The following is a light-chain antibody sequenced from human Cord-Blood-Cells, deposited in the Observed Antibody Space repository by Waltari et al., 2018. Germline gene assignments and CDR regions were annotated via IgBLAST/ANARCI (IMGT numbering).Light chain of an antibody. V-gene: IGKV1-39*01. CDR2: AAS. CDR3: QQSYSTPPS. Sequence: DIQMTQSPSSLSASVGDRVTITCRASKSISSYLNWYQQKPGKAPKRLIYAASSLQSGVPSRFSGSGSGTDFTLNISSLQPEDFATYYCQQSYSTPPSFGQGTKLEIK. J-gene: IGKJ2*03. CDR1: KSISSY.